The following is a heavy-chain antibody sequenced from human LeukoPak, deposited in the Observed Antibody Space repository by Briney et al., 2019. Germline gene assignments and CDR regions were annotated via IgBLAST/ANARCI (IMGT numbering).Heavy chain of an antibody. J-gene: IGHJ4*02. CDR1: GFTFSSYE. D-gene: IGHD4-17*01. Sequence: PGGSLRLSCAASGFTFSSYEMNWVRQAPGKGLEWVSYISSSGSTIYYADSVKGRFTISRDNAKNTLNLQMNSLRAEDTAVYYCAKDSGDYDDGAYWGQGTLVTVSS. CDR3: AKDSGDYDDGAY. V-gene: IGHV3-48*03. CDR2: ISSSGSTI.